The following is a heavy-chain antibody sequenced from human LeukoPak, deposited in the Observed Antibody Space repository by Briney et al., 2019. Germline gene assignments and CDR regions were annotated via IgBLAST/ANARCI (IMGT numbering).Heavy chain of an antibody. J-gene: IGHJ4*02. Sequence: GGSLRLSCAASGFTFSSYAMSWVRQAPGKGLEWVSAISGSGGSTYYADSVKGRFTISRDNSKNTLYLQMNSLRAEDTAVYYCARDAVQYDSSGYYDYWGQGTLVTVSS. D-gene: IGHD3-22*01. CDR3: ARDAVQYDSSGYYDY. CDR2: ISGSGGST. CDR1: GFTFSSYA. V-gene: IGHV3-23*01.